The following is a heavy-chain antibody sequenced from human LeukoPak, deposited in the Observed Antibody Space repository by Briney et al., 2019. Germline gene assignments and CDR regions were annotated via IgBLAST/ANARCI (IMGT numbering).Heavy chain of an antibody. CDR1: GGSISSYY. J-gene: IGHJ6*02. D-gene: IGHD2-15*01. V-gene: IGHV4-59*01. Sequence: SETLSLTCTISGGSISSYYWSWIRQPPGKGLDWIGYIYYSGSTNYNPSLKSRVTMSVDTSKNQFSLKLSSVTAADTAVYYCARGTVVFGMHVWGQGTTVTVSS. CDR3: ARGTVVFGMHV. CDR2: IYYSGST.